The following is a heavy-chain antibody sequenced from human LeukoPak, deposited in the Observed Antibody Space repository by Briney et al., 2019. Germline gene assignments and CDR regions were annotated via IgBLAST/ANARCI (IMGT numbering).Heavy chain of an antibody. Sequence: GASVKVSCKASGYTFTGYYMHWVRQATGQGLEWMGWMNPNSGNTGYAQKFQGRVTITRNTSISTAYMELSSLRSEDTAVYYCAREVQYGASSYYYYMDVWGKGTTVTVSS. CDR3: AREVQYGASSYYYYMDV. V-gene: IGHV1-8*03. CDR2: MNPNSGNT. J-gene: IGHJ6*03. CDR1: GYTFTGYY. D-gene: IGHD2-2*01.